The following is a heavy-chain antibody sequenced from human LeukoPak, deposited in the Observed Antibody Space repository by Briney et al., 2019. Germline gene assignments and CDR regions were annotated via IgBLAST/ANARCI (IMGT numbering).Heavy chain of an antibody. Sequence: GGSLRLSCAASGNYWMHWVRQAPGKGLVWVSHINSDGSWTSYADSVKGRFTISKDNAKNTVYLQMNSLRAEDTAVYYCARDHYDYVWGSYRSEGFDYWGQGTLVTVSS. CDR2: INSDGSWT. CDR1: GNYW. CDR3: ARDHYDYVWGSYRSEGFDY. D-gene: IGHD3-16*02. V-gene: IGHV3-74*01. J-gene: IGHJ4*02.